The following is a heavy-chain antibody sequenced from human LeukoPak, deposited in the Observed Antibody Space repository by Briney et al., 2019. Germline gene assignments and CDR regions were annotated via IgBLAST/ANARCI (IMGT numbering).Heavy chain of an antibody. CDR3: ARVAVAAPTGWFDS. D-gene: IGHD6-19*01. J-gene: IGHJ5*01. Sequence: GGSLRLSRAASGFALNSYSLSWVRQAPGKGLEWVSSISSTSAYIHYADSVKGRFTISRDNIDNVVYLQMNSLRGEDTAIYYCARVAVAAPTGWFDSWGPGTLVSVSA. CDR1: GFALNSYS. CDR2: ISSTSAYI. V-gene: IGHV3-21*01.